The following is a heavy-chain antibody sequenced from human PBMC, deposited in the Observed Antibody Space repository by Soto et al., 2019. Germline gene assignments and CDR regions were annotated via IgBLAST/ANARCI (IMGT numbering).Heavy chain of an antibody. Sequence: GESLKISCKGSGYSFTSYWIGWVRQMPGKGLEWMGIIYPGDSDTRYSPSFQGQVTISADKSISTAYLQWSSLKASDTAMYYCARQGSGYNWNYFYYGMDVWGQGTTVTAP. CDR3: ARQGSGYNWNYFYYGMDV. CDR1: GYSFTSYW. V-gene: IGHV5-51*01. J-gene: IGHJ6*02. D-gene: IGHD1-20*01. CDR2: IYPGDSDT.